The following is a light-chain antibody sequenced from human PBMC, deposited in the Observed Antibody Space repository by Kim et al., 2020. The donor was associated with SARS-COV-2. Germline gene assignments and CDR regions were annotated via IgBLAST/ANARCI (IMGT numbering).Light chain of an antibody. Sequence: GQSLTISCTGTSSDFSAYGYVSWYQQHPGKAPNLIIYDVNPRPSVLSNRFSGSKCGNTASLTISGLQAEDEDDYYCSSYISSNTWVFGGGTQLTVL. CDR2: DVN. CDR1: SSDFSAYGY. V-gene: IGLV2-14*03. J-gene: IGLJ3*02. CDR3: SSYISSNTWV.